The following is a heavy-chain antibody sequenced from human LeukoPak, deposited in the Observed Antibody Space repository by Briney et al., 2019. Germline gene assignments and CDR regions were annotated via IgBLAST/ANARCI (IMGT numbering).Heavy chain of an antibody. CDR1: GGSFSGYY. J-gene: IGHJ6*02. V-gene: IGHV4-34*01. Sequence: SETLSLTCAVYGGSFSGYYWSWIRQPPGKGLEWIGEINRSGSTNYNPSLKSRVTISVDTSKNQFSLKLSSVTAADTAVYYCARGEYYYDSSGYYYYYYGMDVWGQGTTVTVSS. D-gene: IGHD3-22*01. CDR2: INRSGST. CDR3: ARGEYYYDSSGYYYYYYGMDV.